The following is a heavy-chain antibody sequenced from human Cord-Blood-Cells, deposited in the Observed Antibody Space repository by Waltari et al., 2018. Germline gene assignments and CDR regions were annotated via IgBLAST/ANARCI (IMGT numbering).Heavy chain of an antibody. V-gene: IGHV5-51*01. Sequence: EVQLVQSGAEVKKPGESLKISCKGSGYSFTSYWIGWVRQMPGKGLEWMGIIYPGDSEPRYSPSFQGQVTISADKSISTAYLQWSSLKASDTAMYYCARLLPSYYDFWSGYSAFDYWGQGTLVTVSS. J-gene: IGHJ4*02. CDR3: ARLLPSYYDFWSGYSAFDY. CDR2: IYPGDSEP. CDR1: GYSFTSYW. D-gene: IGHD3-3*01.